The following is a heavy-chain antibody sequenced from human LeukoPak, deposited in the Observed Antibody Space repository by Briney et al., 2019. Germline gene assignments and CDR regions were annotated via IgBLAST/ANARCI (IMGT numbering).Heavy chain of an antibody. D-gene: IGHD2-2*02. V-gene: IGHV3-64*01. J-gene: IGHJ3*02. CDR1: GFTFSSYA. CDR3: ARNKRGYCSSTSCYSAFDI. CDR2: ISSNGGST. Sequence: PGGSLRLSCAASGFTFSSYAMHWVRQAPGKVLEYVSAISSNGGSTYYANSVKGRFTISGDNSKNTLYLQMGSLRAEDMAVYYCARNKRGYCSSTSCYSAFDIWGQGTMVTVSS.